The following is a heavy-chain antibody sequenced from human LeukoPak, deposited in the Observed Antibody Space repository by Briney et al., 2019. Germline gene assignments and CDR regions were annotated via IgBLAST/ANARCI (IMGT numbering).Heavy chain of an antibody. D-gene: IGHD5-18*01. CDR1: GFTFSSFW. J-gene: IGHJ4*02. Sequence: GGSLRLSCEASGFTFSSFWMSWVRQAPGKGLEWVANINQDGSERHYVDSVKGRFTISRDNADNVVYLQMNNVRADDTAVYFCSSDTAMLEVDYWGQGTLVTVS. CDR3: SSDTAMLEVDY. CDR2: INQDGSER. V-gene: IGHV3-7*05.